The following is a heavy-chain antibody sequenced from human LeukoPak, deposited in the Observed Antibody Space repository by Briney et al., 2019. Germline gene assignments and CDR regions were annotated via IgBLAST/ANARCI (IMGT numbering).Heavy chain of an antibody. D-gene: IGHD5-18*01. CDR3: ATIKRGSIYGYFDF. CDR2: VLDSERT. Sequence: SETLSLTCLVAGGSISIISWSWIRPPQGEGLGWIGYVLDSERTKDNPSLKSRATLPADPSKNQSSLSLTSVTAADPAVYYCATIKRGSIYGYFDFWGQGVLVTVSS. CDR1: GGSISIIS. J-gene: IGHJ4*02. V-gene: IGHV4-59*01.